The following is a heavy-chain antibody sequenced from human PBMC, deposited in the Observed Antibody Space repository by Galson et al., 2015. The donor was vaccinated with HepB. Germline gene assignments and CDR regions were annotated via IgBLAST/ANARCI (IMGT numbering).Heavy chain of an antibody. J-gene: IGHJ3*02. D-gene: IGHD2-2*01. V-gene: IGHV3-13*01. CDR2: IGTAGDT. CDR3: ARGSGGGVVVPAARDDAFDI. CDR1: GFTFSSYD. Sequence: SLRLSCAASGFTFSSYDMHWVRQATGKGLEWVSAIGTAGDTYYPGSVKGRFTISRENAKNSLYLQMNSLRAGDTAVYYCARGSGGGVVVPAARDDAFDIWGQGTMVTVSS.